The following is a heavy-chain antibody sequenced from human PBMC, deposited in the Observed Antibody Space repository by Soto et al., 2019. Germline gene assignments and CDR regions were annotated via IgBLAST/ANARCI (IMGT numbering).Heavy chain of an antibody. CDR2: IGHSGGT. CDR1: GGSFSGYY. CDR3: ARHGGYYFDY. D-gene: IGHD3-16*01. J-gene: IGHJ4*02. V-gene: IGHV4-34*01. Sequence: SETLSLTCAVYGGSFSGYYWSWIRQPPGKGLEWIGEIGHSGGTVYNPSPESRVTISGDSSNNQFSLKLNSVTAADTAVYYCARHGGYYFDYWGQGAPVTVSS.